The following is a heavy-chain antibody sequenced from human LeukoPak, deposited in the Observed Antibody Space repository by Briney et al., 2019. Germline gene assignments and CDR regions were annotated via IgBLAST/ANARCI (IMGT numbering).Heavy chain of an antibody. CDR2: INPNSGGT. CDR3: ARVPVSGPGARFDY. D-gene: IGHD4-11*01. CDR1: GYTFTGYY. J-gene: IGHJ4*02. Sequence: ASVKVSCKASGYTFTGYYMHWARQAPGQGLEWMGWINPNSGGTNYAQKFQGRVTMTRDTSISTAYMELSRLRSDDTAVYYCARVPVSGPGARFDYWGQGTLVTVSS. V-gene: IGHV1-2*02.